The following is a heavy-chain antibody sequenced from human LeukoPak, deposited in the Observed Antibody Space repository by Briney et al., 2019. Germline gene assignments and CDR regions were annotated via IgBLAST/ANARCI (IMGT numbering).Heavy chain of an antibody. V-gene: IGHV3-7*01. Sequence: GGSLRLSCAASGFTFSSYWMNWVRQAPGKGLEWEANIKLDGSEKYHVDSVKGRFTISRDNAKNSLYLQMNSLRAEDTAVYYCASDLDRSDGLWGQGTMVTVSS. CDR1: GFTFSSYW. J-gene: IGHJ3*01. CDR3: ASDLDRSDGL. CDR2: IKLDGSEK. D-gene: IGHD2-8*01.